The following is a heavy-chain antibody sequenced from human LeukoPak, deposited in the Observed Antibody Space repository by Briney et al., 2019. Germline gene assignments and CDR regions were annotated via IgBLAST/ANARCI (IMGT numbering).Heavy chain of an antibody. J-gene: IGHJ5*02. V-gene: IGHV1-8*01. CDR1: GYTFTSSD. D-gene: IGHD5-18*01. CDR3: ARGGYSYGYADPWVWFDP. Sequence: ASVKVSCKASGYTFTSSDINWVRQATGQGLEWMGWMNPNSGNTGYAQKFQGRVTMTRNTSISTAYMELSSLRSEDTAVYYCARGGYSYGYADPWVWFDPWGQGTLVTVSS. CDR2: MNPNSGNT.